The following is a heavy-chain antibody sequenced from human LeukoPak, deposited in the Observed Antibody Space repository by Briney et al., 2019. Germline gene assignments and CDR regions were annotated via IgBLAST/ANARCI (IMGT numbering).Heavy chain of an antibody. CDR1: GGSISSGGYY. J-gene: IGHJ6*03. CDR2: IYHSGST. CDR3: ARGDYYGSGSYTPMRYYYYMDI. V-gene: IGHV4-30-2*01. Sequence: SETLSLTCTVSGGSISSGGYYWSWIRQPPGKGLEWIGYIYHSGSTYYNPSLKSRVTISVDRSKNQFSLKLSSVTAADTAVYYCARGDYYGSGSYTPMRYYYYMDIWGKGTTVTVSS. D-gene: IGHD3-10*01.